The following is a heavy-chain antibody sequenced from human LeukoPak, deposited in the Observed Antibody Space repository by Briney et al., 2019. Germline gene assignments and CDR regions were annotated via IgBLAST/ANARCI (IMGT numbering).Heavy chain of an antibody. CDR1: GGSISSGGYS. Sequence: SETLSLTCAVSGGSISSGGYSWSWIRQPPGKGLEWIGYIYHSGSTYYNPSLKSRVTISVDRSKNQFSLKLSSVTAADTAVYYCARGVPDSLNTMIVVVNNFDYWGQGTLVTVSS. CDR2: IYHSGST. J-gene: IGHJ4*02. D-gene: IGHD3-22*01. V-gene: IGHV4-30-2*01. CDR3: ARGVPDSLNTMIVVVNNFDY.